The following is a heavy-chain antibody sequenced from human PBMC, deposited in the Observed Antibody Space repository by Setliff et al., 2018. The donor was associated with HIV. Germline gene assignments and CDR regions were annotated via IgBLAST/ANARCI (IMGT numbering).Heavy chain of an antibody. V-gene: IGHV1-2*02. CDR2: INPNSGGT. CDR3: ARGSLLGYFDWLFPD. J-gene: IGHJ4*02. Sequence: GASVKVSCKASGYTFTGYYMHWVRQAPGQGLEWMGWINPNSGGTNYAQKFQGRVTMTRDTSISTAYMELSRLRSDDTAVYYCARGSLLGYFDWLFPDWGQGKLVTVSS. D-gene: IGHD3-9*01. CDR1: GYTFTGYY.